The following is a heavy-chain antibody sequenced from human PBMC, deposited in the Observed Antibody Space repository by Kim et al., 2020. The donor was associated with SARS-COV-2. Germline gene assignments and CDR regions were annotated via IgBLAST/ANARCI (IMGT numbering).Heavy chain of an antibody. V-gene: IGHV4-30-2*01. D-gene: IGHD4-17*01. Sequence: SLKHRVTNSVDRSKNQFSLKLRSVTAADTAVYYCARGDATGYYYYGMDVWGQGTTVTVSS. CDR3: ARGDATGYYYYGMDV. J-gene: IGHJ6*02.